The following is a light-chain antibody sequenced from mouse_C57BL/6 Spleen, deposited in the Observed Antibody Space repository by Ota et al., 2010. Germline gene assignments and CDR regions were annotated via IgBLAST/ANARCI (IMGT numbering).Light chain of an antibody. CDR1: QSLLDIDGKTY. CDR3: WQGTHFPWT. V-gene: IGKV1-135*01. Sequence: DVVMTHDSTHFVGLPTWTTQASISCKSSQSLLDIDGKTYLNWLLQRPGQSPKRLIYLVSKLDSGVPDRFTGSGSGTDFTLKISRVEAEDLGVYYCWQGTHFPWTFGGGTKLEIK. J-gene: IGKJ1*01. CDR2: LVS.